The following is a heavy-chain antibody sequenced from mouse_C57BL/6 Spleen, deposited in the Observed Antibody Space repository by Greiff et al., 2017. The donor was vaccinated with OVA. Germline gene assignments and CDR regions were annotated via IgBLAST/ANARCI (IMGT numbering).Heavy chain of an antibody. Sequence: QVQLQQPGTELVKPGASVKLSCKASGYTFTSYWMHWVKQRPGQGLEWIGNINPSNGGTNYNEKFKSKATLTVDKSSSTAYRQLSSLTSEDSAVYYCERTGYYAWYFDVWGTGPTVTVSS. CDR2: INPSNGGT. CDR1: GYTFTSYW. D-gene: IGHD2-3*01. CDR3: ERTGYYAWYFDV. J-gene: IGHJ1*03. V-gene: IGHV1-53*01.